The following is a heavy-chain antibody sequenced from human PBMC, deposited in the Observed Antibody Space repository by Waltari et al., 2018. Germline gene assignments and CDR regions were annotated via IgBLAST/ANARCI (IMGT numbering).Heavy chain of an antibody. CDR1: GYTFTRFG. CDR3: ARALSSTGIHYFDY. V-gene: IGHV1-69*13. CDR2: VIPIFGTA. Sequence: QVQLVQSGAEVKKPGASVKVSCKASGYTFTRFGINWVRQAPGQGLEWMGGVIPIFGTANYAQKFQGRVTITADKSTSTAYMELSSLRSEDTAVYYCARALSSTGIHYFDYWGQGTLVTVSS. J-gene: IGHJ4*02. D-gene: IGHD2-2*01.